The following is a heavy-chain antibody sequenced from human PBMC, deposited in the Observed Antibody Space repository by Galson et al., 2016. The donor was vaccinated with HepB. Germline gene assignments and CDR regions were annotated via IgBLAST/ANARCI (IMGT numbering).Heavy chain of an antibody. J-gene: IGHJ4*02. V-gene: IGHV6-1*01. Sequence: CAISGDSVSSNSAGWNWIRQSPSRGLEWLGRTFYRSNWQNDYAESVKSRISINPDTSKSQFSLHLNSVTPEDTAVYYCSRSYLLGRGFGWWGQGTLVTVSS. D-gene: IGHD7-27*01. CDR2: TFYRSNWQN. CDR3: SRSYLLGRGFGW. CDR1: GDSVSSNSAG.